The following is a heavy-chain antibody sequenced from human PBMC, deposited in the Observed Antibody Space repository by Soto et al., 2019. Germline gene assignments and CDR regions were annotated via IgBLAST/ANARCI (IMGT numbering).Heavy chain of an antibody. D-gene: IGHD2-15*01. J-gene: IGHJ4*02. CDR3: ARDHGYCSGGSCYVFDS. CDR2: IYYSGTT. V-gene: IGHV4-4*02. Sequence: SETLSLTCAVSGGSISSSNWWSWVRQPPGKGLEWIGEIYYSGTTKYDPSLKSRVTISVDKSKNQFSLKLYSVTAADTAVYYCARDHGYCSGGSCYVFDSWGQGTLVTVPQ. CDR1: GGSISSSNW.